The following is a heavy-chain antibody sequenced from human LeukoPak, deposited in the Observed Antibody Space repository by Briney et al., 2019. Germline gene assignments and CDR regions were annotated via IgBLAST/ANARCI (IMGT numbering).Heavy chain of an antibody. J-gene: IGHJ3*02. CDR3: AKGGVPAAHDAFDI. V-gene: IGHV3-53*05. CDR1: GFTVSSNY. CDR2: IYSGGST. Sequence: PGGSLRLSCAASGFTVSSNYMSWVRQAPGKGLEWVSVIYSGGSTYYADSVKGRFTISRDNSKNTLYLQMNSLRAEDTAVYYCAKGGVPAAHDAFDIWGQGTMVTVSS. D-gene: IGHD2-2*01.